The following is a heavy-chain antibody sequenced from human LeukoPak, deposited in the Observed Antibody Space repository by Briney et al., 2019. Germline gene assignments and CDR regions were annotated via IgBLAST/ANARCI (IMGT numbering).Heavy chain of an antibody. CDR1: GGSISNYY. D-gene: IGHD5-12*01. CDR2: VYYTGST. Sequence: SETLSLTCTASGGSISNYYWTWIRQAPGKGLEWIGYVYYTGSTDYNPSLKSRVTMSLDTSKNQFSLKLTSVTAADTAVYYCAGGLSIVATFFGSWGQGTLVTVSS. CDR3: AGGLSIVATFFGS. V-gene: IGHV4-59*08. J-gene: IGHJ5*01.